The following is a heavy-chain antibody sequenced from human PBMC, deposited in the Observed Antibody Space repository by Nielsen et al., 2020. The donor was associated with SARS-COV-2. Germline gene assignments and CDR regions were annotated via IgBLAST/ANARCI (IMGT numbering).Heavy chain of an antibody. J-gene: IGHJ6*02. CDR1: GFTFSSYA. CDR2: ISYDGSNK. CDR3: ARDREQWELLSYYYGMDV. Sequence: GGSLRLSCAASGFTFSSYAMHWVRQAPGKGLEWVAVISYDGSNKYYADSVKGRFTISRDNSKNTLYLQMNSLRAEDTAVYYCARDREQWELLSYYYGMDVWGQGTTVTVSS. V-gene: IGHV3-30-3*01. D-gene: IGHD1-26*01.